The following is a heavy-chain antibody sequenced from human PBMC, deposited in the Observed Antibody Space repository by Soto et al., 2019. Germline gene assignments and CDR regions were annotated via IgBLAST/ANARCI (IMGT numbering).Heavy chain of an antibody. J-gene: IGHJ4*02. D-gene: IGHD5-18*01. CDR2: IYHSGST. CDR3: SRGGYSYGSFDY. Sequence: QLQLQESGSGLVKPSQTLSLTCAVSGGSISSGGYSWSWIRQPPGKGMEWIGYIYHSGSTYYNPSLRRRVTISVDRSKNQFSLKLSSVTAADTAVYYCSRGGYSYGSFDYWGQGTLVTVSS. CDR1: GGSISSGGYS. V-gene: IGHV4-30-2*01.